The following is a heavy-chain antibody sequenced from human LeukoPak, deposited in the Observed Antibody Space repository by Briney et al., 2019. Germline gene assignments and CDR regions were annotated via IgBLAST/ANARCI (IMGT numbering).Heavy chain of an antibody. CDR3: AKIEYSRSSLSYFDY. CDR2: IKQDGNEK. J-gene: IGHJ4*02. Sequence: PGGSLRLSCAASGSTFSTYWMSWVRQAPGKGLEWVANIKQDGNEKYYVDSVKGRFTISRDNAKNSLYLQMNGLRAEDTAVYYCAKIEYSRSSLSYFDYWGQGTLVTVSS. CDR1: GSTFSTYW. V-gene: IGHV3-7*01. D-gene: IGHD6-6*01.